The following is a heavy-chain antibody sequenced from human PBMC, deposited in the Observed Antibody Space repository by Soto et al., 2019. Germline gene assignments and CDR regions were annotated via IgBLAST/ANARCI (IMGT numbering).Heavy chain of an antibody. Sequence: QVQLVQSGAEVKKPGASVKVSCKASGYTFTSYGISWVRQAPGQGLEWMGWISGYNGNTNYAQKLQGRVTMTTDKSTSTAYMELRSLRSDDTAVYYCARDDYDTLTDYSYYYGMDVWGQGTTVTVSS. V-gene: IGHV1-18*04. CDR1: GYTFTSYG. D-gene: IGHD3-9*01. J-gene: IGHJ6*02. CDR3: ARDDYDTLTDYSYYYGMDV. CDR2: ISGYNGNT.